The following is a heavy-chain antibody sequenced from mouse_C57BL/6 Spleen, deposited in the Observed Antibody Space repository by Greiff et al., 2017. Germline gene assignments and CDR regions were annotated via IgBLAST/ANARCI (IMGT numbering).Heavy chain of an antibody. CDR3: ARPLTWRGDYFDY. CDR2: ISSGSSTI. V-gene: IGHV5-17*01. CDR1: GFTFSDYG. Sequence: EVKVVESGGGLVKPGGSLKLSCAASGFTFSDYGMHWVRQAPEKGLEWVAYISSGSSTIYYADTVKGRFTISRDNAKNTLFLQMTSLRSEDTAMXYCARPLTWRGDYFDYWGQGTTLTVSS. D-gene: IGHD4-1*01. J-gene: IGHJ2*01.